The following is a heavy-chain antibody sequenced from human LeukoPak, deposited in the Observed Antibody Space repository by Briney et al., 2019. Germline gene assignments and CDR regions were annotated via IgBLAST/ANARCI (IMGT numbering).Heavy chain of an antibody. V-gene: IGHV3-53*05. Sequence: GGSLRLSCAASGFTVSSNYMSWVRQAPGKGLEWVSVIYSGGSTYYADSVKGRFTISRDNSKNTLYLQMNSLRAEDTAVYYCAKGYGWEASYYYYYMDVWGKGTTVTISS. CDR1: GFTVSSNY. CDR3: AKGYGWEASYYYYYMDV. J-gene: IGHJ6*03. CDR2: IYSGGST. D-gene: IGHD1-26*01.